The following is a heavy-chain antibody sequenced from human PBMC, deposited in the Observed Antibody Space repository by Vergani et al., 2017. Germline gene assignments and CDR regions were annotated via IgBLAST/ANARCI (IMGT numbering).Heavy chain of an antibody. J-gene: IGHJ5*02. Sequence: QVQLVQSGAEVKKPGAAVKVSCKASGYYFTVNYLHWVRQAPGQGLEWMGRITPQNGGTQYAEKFKGRVTMTRDTSITTAYMELTSLTSDDTAVYYCVRGGTFDWLSTWGQGTLVTVSS. D-gene: IGHD3-9*01. CDR1: GYYFTVNY. V-gene: IGHV1-2*02. CDR3: VRGGTFDWLST. CDR2: ITPQNGGT.